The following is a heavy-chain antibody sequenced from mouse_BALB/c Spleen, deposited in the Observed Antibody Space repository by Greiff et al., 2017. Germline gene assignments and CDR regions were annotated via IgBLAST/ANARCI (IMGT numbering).Heavy chain of an antibody. J-gene: IGHJ2*01. CDR3: ARNDYDGAFDY. Sequence: EVKLVESGGGLVQPGGSRKLSCAASGFTFSSFGMHWVRQAPEKGLEWVAYISSGSSTIYYADTVKGRFTISRDNPKNTLFLQMTSLRSEDTAMYYCARNDYDGAFDYWGQGTTLTVSS. CDR1: GFTFSSFG. D-gene: IGHD2-4*01. V-gene: IGHV5-17*02. CDR2: ISSGSSTI.